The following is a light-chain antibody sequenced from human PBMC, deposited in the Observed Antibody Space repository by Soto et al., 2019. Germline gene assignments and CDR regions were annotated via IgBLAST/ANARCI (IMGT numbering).Light chain of an antibody. V-gene: IGKV1-27*01. CDR2: SAS. CDR3: QKYNSGPLT. CDR1: QGISSF. Sequence: DVQMTQSPSSLSASLGDRVTITCRASQGISSFLAWYQQIPGKVPKLLIYSASTLQSGVPSRFSGSGSGTDFTLTISSLQPEDVAIYYCQKYNSGPLTFGGGTKVDIK. J-gene: IGKJ4*01.